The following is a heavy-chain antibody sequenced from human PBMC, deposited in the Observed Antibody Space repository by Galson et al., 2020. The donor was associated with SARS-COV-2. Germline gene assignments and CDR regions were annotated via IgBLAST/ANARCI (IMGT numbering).Heavy chain of an antibody. CDR3: ARNRGAWNYEGNYYYSFGLDV. CDR2: VYASGST. D-gene: IGHD1-7*01. Sequence: SETLSLTCTVSGGSISSDKYFWSWIRQPAGQGLEWIGRVYASGSTDYNPSLNSRLTMLVYTSKNQFSLKLTSVTAADSAVYYCARNRGAWNYEGNYYYSFGLDVWGQGTTVTVSS. CDR1: GGSISSDKYF. J-gene: IGHJ6*02. V-gene: IGHV4-61*02.